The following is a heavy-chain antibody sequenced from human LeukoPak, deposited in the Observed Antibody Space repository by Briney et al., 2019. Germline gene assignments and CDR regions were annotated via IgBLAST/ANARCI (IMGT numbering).Heavy chain of an antibody. V-gene: IGHV3-23*01. CDR1: GFTFSSYA. D-gene: IGHD3-16*01. CDR2: ISGTGGST. J-gene: IGHJ4*02. Sequence: GGSLRLSCEASGFTFSSYAMSWVRQAPGKGLEWVSVISGTGGSTYYADSVKGRFTISRDNSQNTLYLQMNSLRAEDTAVYYCARGQIMVDYWGQGTLVTVSS. CDR3: ARGQIMVDY.